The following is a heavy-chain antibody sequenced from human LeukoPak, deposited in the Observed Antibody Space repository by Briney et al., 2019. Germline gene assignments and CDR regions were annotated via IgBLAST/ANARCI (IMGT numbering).Heavy chain of an antibody. D-gene: IGHD3-3*01. J-gene: IGHJ4*02. Sequence: PGGSLRLSCAASGFTFISYAMSWVRQAPGKGLEWVSAISGSGGSTYYADSVKGRFTISRDNSKNTLYLQMNSLRAEDTAVYYCATPLTPWAFWSGYQNFDYWGQGTLVTVSS. CDR2: ISGSGGST. CDR3: ATPLTPWAFWSGYQNFDY. CDR1: GFTFISYA. V-gene: IGHV3-23*01.